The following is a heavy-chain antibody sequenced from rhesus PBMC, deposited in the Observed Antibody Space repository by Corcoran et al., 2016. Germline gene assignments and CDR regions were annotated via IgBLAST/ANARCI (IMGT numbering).Heavy chain of an antibody. CDR3: ARVPNRNFDY. J-gene: IGHJ4*01. V-gene: IGHV4-165*01. Sequence: QVQLQESGPGLVKPSETLSLTCAVPGGSISGYWWGWIRQPPGKGLEWIGYLGGSRGSTYYNPSLKSRVTISTDTSKNQFSLKLSSVTAADTAVYYCARVPNRNFDYWGQGVLVTVSS. CDR2: LGGSRGST. CDR1: GGSISGYW.